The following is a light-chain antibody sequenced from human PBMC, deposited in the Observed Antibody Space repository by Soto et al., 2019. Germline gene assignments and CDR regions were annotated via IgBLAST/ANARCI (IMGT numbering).Light chain of an antibody. J-gene: IGLJ1*01. Sequence: QSALTQPPSASGSPGQSVTISCTGTSSDVGGYNYVSWYQQNPGKVPKLMIYEVNKRPSGVPDRFSGSTSGNTASLTVSGLQAEDEADYYCTSYAGGNNVFGTGTKLTVL. CDR3: TSYAGGNNV. CDR2: EVN. CDR1: SSDVGGYNY. V-gene: IGLV2-8*01.